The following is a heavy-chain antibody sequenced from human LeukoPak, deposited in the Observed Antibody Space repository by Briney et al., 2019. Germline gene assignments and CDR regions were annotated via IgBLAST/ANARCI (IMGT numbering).Heavy chain of an antibody. V-gene: IGHV1-69*13. Sequence: SVKVSCKASGGTFSSYAISWVRQAPGQGLEWMGGIIPIFGTANYAQKFQGRVTITADESTSTAYMELSSLRSEDTAVYYCAREDSSGSIEYFDLWGRGTLVTVSS. CDR1: GGTFSSYA. D-gene: IGHD3-22*01. CDR2: IIPIFGTA. CDR3: AREDSSGSIEYFDL. J-gene: IGHJ2*01.